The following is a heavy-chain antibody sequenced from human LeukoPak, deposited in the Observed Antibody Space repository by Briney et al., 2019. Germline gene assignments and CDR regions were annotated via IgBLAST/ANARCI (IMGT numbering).Heavy chain of an antibody. D-gene: IGHD3-10*01. V-gene: IGHV4-34*01. CDR2: XXXXGST. Sequence: EWIGXXXXXGSTNYNPSLKSRVTISVDTSKNQFSLKLSSVTAADTAVYYCARASGSYGSGSYYYYGMDVWGKGTTVTVSS. J-gene: IGHJ6*04. CDR3: ARASGSYGSGSYYYYGMDV.